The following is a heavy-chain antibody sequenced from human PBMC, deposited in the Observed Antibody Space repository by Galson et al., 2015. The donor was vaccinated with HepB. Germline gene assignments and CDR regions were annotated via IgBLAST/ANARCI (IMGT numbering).Heavy chain of an antibody. CDR2: IKQDGSAK. CDR1: GFTFSNYW. CDR3: ARVTLYYDTTGYDLWTIDI. Sequence: SLRLSCADSGFTFSNYWMNWVRQAPGKGLEWVANIKQDGSAKYYVDSVKARFTISRDNTKNSLYLQMNSLRAEDTAVYYCARVTLYYDTTGYDLWTIDIWGQGTMVTVAS. J-gene: IGHJ3*02. V-gene: IGHV3-7*03. D-gene: IGHD3-22*01.